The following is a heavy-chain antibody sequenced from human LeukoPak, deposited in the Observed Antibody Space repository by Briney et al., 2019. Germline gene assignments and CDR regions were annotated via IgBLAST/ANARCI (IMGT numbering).Heavy chain of an antibody. V-gene: IGHV1-46*01. CDR3: ARDSTPLRFLEWLLFGDDAFDI. J-gene: IGHJ3*02. Sequence: GASVKVSCKASGYTFTSYYMHWVRQAPGQGLEWMGIINPSGGSTSYAQKFQGRVTMTRDTSTSTVYMELSSLRSEDTAVYYCARDSTPLRFLEWLLFGDDAFDIWGQGTMVTVSS. CDR2: INPSGGST. D-gene: IGHD3-3*01. CDR1: GYTFTSYY.